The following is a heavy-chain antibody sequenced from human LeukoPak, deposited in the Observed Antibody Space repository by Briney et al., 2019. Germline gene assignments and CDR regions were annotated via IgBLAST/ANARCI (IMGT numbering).Heavy chain of an antibody. CDR3: ARTAGDITIFGVVINYYYYYMDV. Sequence: GGSLRLSCAASGFIFSSYTMNWVRQTPGKGLEWVSRISGSSSTIYYSDSVKGRFTISRDNAKNALYLQMNSLRAEDTATYYCARTAGDITIFGVVINYYYYYMDVWGKGTTVTVSS. CDR1: GFIFSSYT. V-gene: IGHV3-48*04. J-gene: IGHJ6*03. D-gene: IGHD3-3*01. CDR2: ISGSSSTI.